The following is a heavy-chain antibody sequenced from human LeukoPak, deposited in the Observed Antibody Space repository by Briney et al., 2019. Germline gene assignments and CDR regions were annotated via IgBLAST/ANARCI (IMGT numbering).Heavy chain of an antibody. CDR1: GYTFTGYY. Sequence: ASVKVSCKASGYTFTGYYMHWVRQAPGQGLEWMGWINPNSGGTNYAQRFQGRVTMTRDTSISTAYMELSRLTSDDTALYYCARTYTAVHYFDYWGQGTLVTVSS. D-gene: IGHD2-21*02. CDR3: ARTYTAVHYFDY. J-gene: IGHJ4*02. CDR2: INPNSGGT. V-gene: IGHV1-2*02.